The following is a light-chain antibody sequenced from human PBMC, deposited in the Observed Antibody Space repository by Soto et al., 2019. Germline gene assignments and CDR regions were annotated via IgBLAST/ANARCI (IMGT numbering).Light chain of an antibody. Sequence: EIVLTQSPATLSVSPGERVTLSCRASQGIRSNLAWHQQKPGQPPRLLLYGPSTRATDTPVRFSGSGSGTEFTLTITSLQSENFAVYYCQQYNTWPLTFGQVKRLAIK. CDR1: QGIRSN. CDR3: QQYNTWPLT. V-gene: IGKV3-15*01. CDR2: GPS. J-gene: IGKJ5*01.